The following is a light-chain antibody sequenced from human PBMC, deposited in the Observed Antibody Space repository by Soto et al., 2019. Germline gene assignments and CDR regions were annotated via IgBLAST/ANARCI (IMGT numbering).Light chain of an antibody. CDR3: QSYDSSLSVV. Sequence: QSVLTQSPSVSGAPGQRVTISCTGSSSNIGAGYDVHWYQQLPGTAPKLLIYGNSNRLSGVPDRFSGSKSGTSASLAITGLQAEDEADYYCQSYDSSLSVVFGGGTKLTVL. V-gene: IGLV1-40*01. J-gene: IGLJ3*02. CDR1: SSNIGAGYD. CDR2: GNS.